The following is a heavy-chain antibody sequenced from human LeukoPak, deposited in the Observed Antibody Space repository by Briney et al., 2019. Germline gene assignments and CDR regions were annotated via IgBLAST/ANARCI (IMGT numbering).Heavy chain of an antibody. CDR1: GGSISPYY. V-gene: IGHV4-59*12. J-gene: IGHJ3*02. CDR3: ARDYGSSGYSDAFDI. Sequence: PSETLSLTCSVSGGSISPYYWSWIRQPPGKGLEWIGYVSYRGHTNYNPSLESRVTISLDTSKNQFSLKLSSVTAADTAVYYCARDYGSSGYSDAFDIWGQGTMVTVSS. D-gene: IGHD3-22*01. CDR2: VSYRGHT.